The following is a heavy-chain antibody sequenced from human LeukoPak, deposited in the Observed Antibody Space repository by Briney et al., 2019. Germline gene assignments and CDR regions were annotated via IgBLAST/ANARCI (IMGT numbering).Heavy chain of an antibody. J-gene: IGHJ6*02. D-gene: IGHD3-16*01. Sequence: SVKVSCKASGGTFSSYAISWVRQAPGQGLEWMGRIIPILGIANYAQKFQGRVTITADKSTSTAYMELSSLRSEDAAVYYCARGAYGLHDYYYYGMDVWGQGTTVTVSS. CDR1: GGTFSSYA. CDR2: IIPILGIA. CDR3: ARGAYGLHDYYYYGMDV. V-gene: IGHV1-69*04.